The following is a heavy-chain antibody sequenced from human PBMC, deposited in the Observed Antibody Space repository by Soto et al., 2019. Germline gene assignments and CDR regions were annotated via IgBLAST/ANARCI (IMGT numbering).Heavy chain of an antibody. V-gene: IGHV1-18*01. D-gene: IGHD1-1*01. CDR1: GYAFTTYG. CDR2: ISAHNGNT. CDR3: PRGRYGDY. J-gene: IGHJ4*02. Sequence: QVHLVQSGAEVKKPGASVKVSCKGSGYAFTTYGITWVRQAPGQGLEWMGWISAHNGNTNYAQKLQGRVTVTRDTSTSTAYMELRSLRSDDTAVHYCPRGRYGDYWGQGALVTVSS.